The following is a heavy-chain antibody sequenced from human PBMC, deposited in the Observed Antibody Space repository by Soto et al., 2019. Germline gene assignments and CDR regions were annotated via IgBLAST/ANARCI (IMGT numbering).Heavy chain of an antibody. CDR3: ARDPGVATYFDY. J-gene: IGHJ4*02. D-gene: IGHD5-12*01. V-gene: IGHV1-3*01. Sequence: QVQLVQSGAEVKKPGSSVKVSCKASGGTFSSYAISWVRQAPGQGLEWMGGINAGNGNTKYSQKFQGRVTITRDTSASTAYMELSSLRSEDTAVYYCARDPGVATYFDYWGQGTLVTVSS. CDR2: INAGNGNT. CDR1: GGTFSSYA.